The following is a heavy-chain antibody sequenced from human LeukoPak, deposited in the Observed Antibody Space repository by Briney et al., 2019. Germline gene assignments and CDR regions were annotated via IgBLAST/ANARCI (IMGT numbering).Heavy chain of an antibody. CDR1: GGSISTYY. CDR3: AGRALSTGWTFDY. V-gene: IGHV4-4*07. CDR2: IHTSGRT. D-gene: IGHD6-19*01. J-gene: IGHJ4*01. Sequence: SETLSLTCSVSGGSISTYYWSWIRQPAGKGLEWIAQIHTSGRTDFNPSLKSRPSISMDTPNNHFSLMITSVTAADTAIYYCAGRALSTGWTFDYWGHGTLVTVPS.